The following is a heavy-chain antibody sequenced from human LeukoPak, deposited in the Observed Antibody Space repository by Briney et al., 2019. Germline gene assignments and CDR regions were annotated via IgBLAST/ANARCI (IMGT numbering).Heavy chain of an antibody. D-gene: IGHD3-22*01. CDR3: AKDILGVVITHLDY. J-gene: IGHJ4*02. CDR2: ISGSGGST. V-gene: IGHV3-23*01. CDR1: GFTFSSYA. Sequence: GGSLRLSCAASGFTFSSYATSWVRQAPGKGLEWVSAISGSGGSTYYADSVKGRFTISRDNSKNTLYLQMNSLRAEDTAVYYCAKDILGVVITHLDYWGQGTLVTVSS.